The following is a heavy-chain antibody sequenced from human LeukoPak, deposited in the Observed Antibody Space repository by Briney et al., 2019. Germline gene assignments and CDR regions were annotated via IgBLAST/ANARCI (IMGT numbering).Heavy chain of an antibody. CDR3: ARAFYDYGDYELDY. J-gene: IGHJ4*02. Sequence: GASVKISCKASGYTFTSYGINWVRQAPGQGLEWMGWISAYNGNTNYAQMLQGRVTMTTDTSASTAYMELRSLRSDDTAVYYCARAFYDYGDYELDYWGQGTLVTVSS. CDR1: GYTFTSYG. CDR2: ISAYNGNT. D-gene: IGHD4-17*01. V-gene: IGHV1-18*01.